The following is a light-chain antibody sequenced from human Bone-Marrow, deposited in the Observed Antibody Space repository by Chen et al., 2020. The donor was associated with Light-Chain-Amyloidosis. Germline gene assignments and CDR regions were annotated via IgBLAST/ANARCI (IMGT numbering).Light chain of an antibody. V-gene: IGLV2-14*01. Sequence: QSALTQPASVSGSPGQSITISCTGISSDVGDDNHVSWYQQHPDKAPKLMIYEVTNRPSWVPDRFSGSKSDNTASLTISGLQTEDEADYFCSSYTITNTLVFGSGTRVTVL. CDR1: SSDVGDDNH. CDR2: EVT. CDR3: SSYTITNTLV. J-gene: IGLJ1*01.